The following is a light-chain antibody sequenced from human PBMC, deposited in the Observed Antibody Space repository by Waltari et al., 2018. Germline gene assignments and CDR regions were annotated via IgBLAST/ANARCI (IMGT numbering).Light chain of an antibody. CDR3: QHYSGFSSRT. J-gene: IGKJ1*01. Sequence: DIQMTQSPSTLSPSVGDTVTRPCRASQSISAYLAWYQQKPGKAPKLLIYDASTLKNGVPSRFSGSVSGTEFTLTISSLQPDDFATYYCQHYSGFSSRTFGQGTKVDIK. CDR1: QSISAY. CDR2: DAS. V-gene: IGKV1-5*01.